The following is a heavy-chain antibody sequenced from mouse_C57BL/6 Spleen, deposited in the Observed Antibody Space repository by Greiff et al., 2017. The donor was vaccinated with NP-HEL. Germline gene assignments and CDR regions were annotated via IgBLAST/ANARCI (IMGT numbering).Heavy chain of an antibody. CDR1: GYTFTSYW. Sequence: QVQLQQPGAELVKPGASVKMSCKASGYTFTSYWITWVKQRPGQGLEWIGDIYPGSGSTNYNEKFKSKATLTVDTSSSTAYMQLSSLTSEDAAVYYCAGGGDYDGAWFAYWGQGTLVTVSA. D-gene: IGHD2-4*01. CDR3: AGGGDYDGAWFAY. V-gene: IGHV1-55*01. J-gene: IGHJ3*01. CDR2: IYPGSGST.